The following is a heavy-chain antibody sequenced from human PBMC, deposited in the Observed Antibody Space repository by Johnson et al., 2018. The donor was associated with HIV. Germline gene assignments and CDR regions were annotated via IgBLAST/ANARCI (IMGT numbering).Heavy chain of an antibody. CDR3: ARVVVITYHDAFDI. V-gene: IGHV3-11*04. J-gene: IGHJ3*02. CDR2: ISSSGSTI. D-gene: IGHD3-22*01. Sequence: QVQLVESGGGLVKPGGSLRLSCAASGFTFSDYDMSWIRQAPGKGLEWVSFISSSGSTIYYADSVKGRFTISRDNAKNSLYLQMNSLRAEDTAVYYCARVVVITYHDAFDIWGQGTMVTVSS. CDR1: GFTFSDYD.